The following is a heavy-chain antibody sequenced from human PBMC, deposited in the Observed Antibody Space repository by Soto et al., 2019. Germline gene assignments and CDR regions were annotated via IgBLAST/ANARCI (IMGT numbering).Heavy chain of an antibody. V-gene: IGHV4-59*01. D-gene: IGHD6-13*01. CDR3: ARHNSIAAAGMFIPRLDP. CDR2: IYYSGST. CDR1: GGSISSYY. Sequence: SETLCLTCTVSGGSISSYYWSWIRQPPGKGLEWIGYIYYSGSTNYNPSLKSRVTISVDTSKNQFSLKLSSVTAADTAVYYCARHNSIAAAGMFIPRLDPWGQGTLVTGSS. J-gene: IGHJ5*01.